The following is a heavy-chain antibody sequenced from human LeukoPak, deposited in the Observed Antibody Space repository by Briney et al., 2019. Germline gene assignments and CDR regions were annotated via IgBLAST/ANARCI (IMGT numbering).Heavy chain of an antibody. Sequence: GGPLRLSCATSGFPFSTSAMTWVRQAPGKGLEWVSHILSTGTTYYADSVRGRFSISRDNAKNTLFLLMTSLRAEDTAVYYCATVKYDYGDPVGWFDPWGQGTLVTVSS. CDR3: ATVKYDYGDPVGWFDP. D-gene: IGHD4-17*01. CDR1: GFPFSTSA. J-gene: IGHJ5*02. CDR2: ILSTGTT. V-gene: IGHV3-23*05.